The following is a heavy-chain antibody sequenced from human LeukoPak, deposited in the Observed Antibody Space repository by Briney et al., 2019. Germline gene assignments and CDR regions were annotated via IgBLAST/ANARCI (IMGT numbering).Heavy chain of an antibody. D-gene: IGHD1-26*01. V-gene: IGHV1-18*01. CDR1: GYMFTFYG. CDR2: ISPHNGQT. J-gene: IGHJ5*02. CDR3: AKTREHDLEDL. Sequence: ASVKVSCKASGYMFTFYGITWVRQAPGQGLEWVGWISPHNGQTLYAHEVQDRVIMTTDASTTTAYLELKSLRSDDTAVYYCAKTREHDLEDLWGQGTILTVSP.